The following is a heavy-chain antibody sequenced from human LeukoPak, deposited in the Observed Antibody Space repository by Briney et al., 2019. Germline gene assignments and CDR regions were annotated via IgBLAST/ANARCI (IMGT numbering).Heavy chain of an antibody. J-gene: IGHJ4*02. CDR1: GYSLTNYW. D-gene: IGHD2-15*01. CDR2: IYPGDSDT. Sequence: RGESLKISGKGSGYSLTNYWIGGVRQMPGKGLEWMGIIYPGDSDTRYSPSFQGQVTISADKSISAAYLQWSSLKASDTAMYYCVRWSGSFPQGYCSDYWGQGTLVTVSS. V-gene: IGHV5-51*01. CDR3: VRWSGSFPQGYCSDY.